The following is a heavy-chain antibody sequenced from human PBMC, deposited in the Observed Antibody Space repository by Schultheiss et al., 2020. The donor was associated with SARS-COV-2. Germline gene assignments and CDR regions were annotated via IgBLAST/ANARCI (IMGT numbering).Heavy chain of an antibody. J-gene: IGHJ4*02. CDR2: ISSSSSYT. CDR1: GGSISNYF. CDR3: AKDIPSWGSAFDC. D-gene: IGHD3-10*01. V-gene: IGHV3-11*05. Sequence: LSLTCTVSGGSISNYFWSWIRQPPGKGLEWVSYISSSSSYTNYADSVKGRFTISRDNAKNSLYLQMNSLRAEDTAVYYCAKDIPSWGSAFDCWGQGTLVTVSS.